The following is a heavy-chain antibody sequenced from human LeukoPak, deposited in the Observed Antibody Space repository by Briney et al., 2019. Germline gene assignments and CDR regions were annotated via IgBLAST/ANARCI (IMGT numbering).Heavy chain of an antibody. CDR1: GGSIRGNY. CDR3: AREKESIDYGDSRISWYFDL. V-gene: IGHV4-59*01. Sequence: SETLSLTCTVSGGSIRGNYWTWIRQPPGKGLEWIGYIYYTGSTNYNPSLKSRVIISLDTSKNQFSLRLSSVTAADRATYYCAREKESIDYGDSRISWYFDLWGRGTLVTVSS. D-gene: IGHD4-17*01. J-gene: IGHJ2*01. CDR2: IYYTGST.